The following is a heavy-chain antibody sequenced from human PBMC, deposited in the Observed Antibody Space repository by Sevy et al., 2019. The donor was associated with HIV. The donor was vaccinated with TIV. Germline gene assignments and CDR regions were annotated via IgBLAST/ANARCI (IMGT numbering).Heavy chain of an antibody. D-gene: IGHD6-25*01. CDR1: GFTFSSYS. CDR2: ISTINNYI. Sequence: GGSLILSCAASGFTFSSYSMNWVRQAPGKGLEWVSSISTINNYIYYADSMKGRFTISSDNAKNSLFLQMNSLRAEDTAVYYCARMGGLTDNGMDVWGQGTTVTVSS. CDR3: ARMGGLTDNGMDV. J-gene: IGHJ6*02. V-gene: IGHV3-21*01.